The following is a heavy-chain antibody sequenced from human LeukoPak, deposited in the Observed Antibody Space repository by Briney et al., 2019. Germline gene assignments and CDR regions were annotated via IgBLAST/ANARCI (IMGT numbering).Heavy chain of an antibody. CDR3: AKRIAVVGPYFDY. V-gene: IGHV3-23*01. Sequence: PGGSLRLSCAASGFTFNNYAMSWVPQAPGKGLEWVSAISVSGGSTYYADSVKGRFTISRDNSKNTLYLQMDSLRAEDTAVYHCAKRIAVVGPYFDYWGQGTLVTVSS. CDR1: GFTFNNYA. D-gene: IGHD6-19*01. J-gene: IGHJ4*02. CDR2: ISVSGGST.